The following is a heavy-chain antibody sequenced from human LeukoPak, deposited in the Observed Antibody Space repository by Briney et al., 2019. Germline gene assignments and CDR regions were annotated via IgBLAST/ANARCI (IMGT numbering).Heavy chain of an antibody. J-gene: IGHJ3*02. CDR2: LNAGNGNT. D-gene: IGHD3-10*01. CDR1: GYTFTSYA. V-gene: IGHV1-3*01. Sequence: ASVKVSCKASGYTFTSYAMHWVRQAPGQRLEWMGWLNAGNGNTKYSQKFQGRVTITRDTSASTAYMELSSLRSEDTAVYYCARDPRNYYGSGSYSGAFDIWGQGTMVTVSS. CDR3: ARDPRNYYGSGSYSGAFDI.